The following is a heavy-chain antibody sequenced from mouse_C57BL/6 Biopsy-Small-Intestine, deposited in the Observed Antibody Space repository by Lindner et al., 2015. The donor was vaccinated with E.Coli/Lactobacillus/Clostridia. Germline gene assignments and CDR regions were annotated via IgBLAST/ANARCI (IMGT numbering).Heavy chain of an antibody. CDR2: VSAYDGNT. D-gene: IGHD1-1*01. Sequence: SVKVSCKTSGYTFTSYGISWVRQAPGQGLEWMGWVSAYDGNTNYAQNLQGRVTMTTDTSTSTAYMELRSLRSDDTAVYYCARRAPYCSSTSCTFDPWGQGTLVTVSS. J-gene: IGHJ4*01. CDR3: ARRAPYCSSTSCTFDP. CDR1: GYTFTSYG. V-gene: IGHV1-59*01.